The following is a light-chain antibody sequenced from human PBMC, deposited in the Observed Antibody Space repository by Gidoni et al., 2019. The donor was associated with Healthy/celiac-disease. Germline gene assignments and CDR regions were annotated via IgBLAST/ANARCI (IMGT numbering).Light chain of an antibody. J-gene: IGLJ1*01. CDR2: DVS. V-gene: IGLV2-11*01. CDR3: CSYAGSSLYV. Sequence: QSALTQPRSVSGSPGQSVTISCTGTSSDVGGYNYVSWYQQNPGKAPKLMIYDVSKRPSGVPDRFSGSKSGNTDSLTISGLQAEDEADYYCCSYAGSSLYVFGTGTKVTVL. CDR1: SSDVGGYNY.